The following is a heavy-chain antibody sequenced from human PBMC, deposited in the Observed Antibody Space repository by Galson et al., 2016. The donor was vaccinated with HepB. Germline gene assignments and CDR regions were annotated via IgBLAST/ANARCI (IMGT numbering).Heavy chain of an antibody. D-gene: IGHD3-16*01. CDR3: ARSGGRYYYYMDV. V-gene: IGHV3-74*01. CDR1: GFTFSSYW. CDR2: INSDGSSR. J-gene: IGHJ6*03. Sequence: SLRLSCAASGFTFSSYWMHWVRQAPGKGLVWVSRINSDGSSRSYADSVKGRFTISRDNAKNTLYVQMNSLRAEDTAVYYCARSGGRYYYYMDVWGKGTTVTVSS.